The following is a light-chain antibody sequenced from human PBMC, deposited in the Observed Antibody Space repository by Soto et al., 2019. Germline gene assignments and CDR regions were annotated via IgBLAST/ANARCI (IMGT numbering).Light chain of an antibody. J-gene: IGLJ1*01. CDR2: DVS. Sequence: QSALTQPASVSGSPGQSIAISCTGTSSDVGGYSYVSWYQQQPGKAPKLVISDVSNRPSGVSDRFSGSKSGNTASLTISRHYNDDEADYYCASDTTRCTSVLGPGTKLTVL. V-gene: IGLV2-14*01. CDR1: SSDVGGYSY. CDR3: ASDTTRCTSV.